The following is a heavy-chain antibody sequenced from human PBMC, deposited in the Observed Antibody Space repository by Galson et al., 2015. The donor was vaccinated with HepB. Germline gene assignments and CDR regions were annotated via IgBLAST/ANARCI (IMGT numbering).Heavy chain of an antibody. J-gene: IGHJ3*02. CDR2: IYYSGST. D-gene: IGHD6-19*01. V-gene: IGHV4-31*03. CDR1: GVSISTGGYY. Sequence: TLSLTCTVSGVSISTGGYYWSWIRQHPGKGLEWIGYIYYSGSTYYNPSLKSRVTISLDTSKNQFSLRLSSVTAADTAVYYCARADSSGWFPGADAFDIWGQGTMVTVSS. CDR3: ARADSSGWFPGADAFDI.